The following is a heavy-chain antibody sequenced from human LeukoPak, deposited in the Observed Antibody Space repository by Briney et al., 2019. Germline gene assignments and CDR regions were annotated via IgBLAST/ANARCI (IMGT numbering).Heavy chain of an antibody. Sequence: PGGSLRLSCAASGFTFSSYSMNWVRQAPGKGLEWISYMSGFGSTIYYADSVKGRFTISRDNAKNSLYLQMNRLRAEDTAVYYCASSRHFDMDVWGQGTTVTVFS. CDR2: MSGFGSTI. CDR1: GFTFSSYS. V-gene: IGHV3-48*04. CDR3: ASSRHFDMDV. J-gene: IGHJ6*01. D-gene: IGHD3-9*01.